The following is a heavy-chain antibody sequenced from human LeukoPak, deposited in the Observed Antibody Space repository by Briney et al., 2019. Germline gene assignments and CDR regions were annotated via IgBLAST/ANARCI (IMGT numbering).Heavy chain of an antibody. Sequence: SETLSLSCNVSGASISSYYWSWIRQSPGKGLEWIAYIYYSGGTKYNPSLQSRVTIPLDTSKNQVSLKLSSVTAADTAVYYCARDLRYSPLTNWFDPWGQGTLVTVSS. CDR2: IYYSGGT. V-gene: IGHV4-59*01. D-gene: IGHD3-9*01. J-gene: IGHJ5*02. CDR1: GASISSYY. CDR3: ARDLRYSPLTNWFDP.